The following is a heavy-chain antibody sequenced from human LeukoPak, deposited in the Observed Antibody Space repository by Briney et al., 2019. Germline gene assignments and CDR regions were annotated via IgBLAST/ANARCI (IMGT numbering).Heavy chain of an antibody. CDR1: GGTFSSYA. D-gene: IGHD4-17*01. Sequence: GASVKVSCKASGGTFSSYAISWVRQAPGQGLEWMGGIIPIFGTANYAQKFQGRVTITTDESTSTAHMELSSLRSEDTAVYYCAAGDYSFRGASTKSRFFDYWGQGTLVTVSS. CDR2: IIPIFGTA. V-gene: IGHV1-69*05. J-gene: IGHJ4*02. CDR3: AAGDYSFRGASTKSRFFDY.